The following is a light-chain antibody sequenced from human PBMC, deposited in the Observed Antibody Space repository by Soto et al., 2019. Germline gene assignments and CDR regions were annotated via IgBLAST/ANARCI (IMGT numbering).Light chain of an antibody. CDR1: HNIKNW. CDR2: KAS. J-gene: IGKJ1*01. Sequence: DIQMTQSPSTLSASVGDRVTITCRASHNIKNWLAWYQQKPGEAPKLLIYKASNLADGVPSRFSGSGPGTEYTLTLSSLQPDDSSSYHCQQDDNFATFGQGTRVEIK. V-gene: IGKV1-5*03. CDR3: QQDDNFAT.